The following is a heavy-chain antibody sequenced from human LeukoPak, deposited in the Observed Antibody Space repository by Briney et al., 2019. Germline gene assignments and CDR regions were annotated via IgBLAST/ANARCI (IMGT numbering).Heavy chain of an antibody. V-gene: IGHV3-30*04. D-gene: IGHD3-10*01. CDR3: ARDRVVRGVIYLFDY. Sequence: PGGSLRLSCAASGLTFSSYAMHWVRQAPGKGLEWVAVISYDGSNKYYADSVKGRFTISRDNSKNTLYLQMNSLRAEDTAVYYCARDRVVRGVIYLFDYWGQGTLVTVSS. CDR2: ISYDGSNK. J-gene: IGHJ4*02. CDR1: GLTFSSYA.